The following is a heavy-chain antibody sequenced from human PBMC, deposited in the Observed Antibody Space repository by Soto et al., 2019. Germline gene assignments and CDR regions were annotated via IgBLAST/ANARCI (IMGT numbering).Heavy chain of an antibody. CDR1: GFTFSNAW. J-gene: IGHJ3*02. V-gene: IGHV3-15*01. CDR2: IKSKTDGGTT. Sequence: GGSLRLSCAASGFTFSNAWMSWVRQAPGKGLEWVGRIKSKTDGGTTDYAAPVKGRFTISRDDSKNTLYLQMNSLKTEDTAVYYCACDYIWGSYLTDAFDIWGQGTMVTVSS. D-gene: IGHD3-16*02. CDR3: ACDYIWGSYLTDAFDI.